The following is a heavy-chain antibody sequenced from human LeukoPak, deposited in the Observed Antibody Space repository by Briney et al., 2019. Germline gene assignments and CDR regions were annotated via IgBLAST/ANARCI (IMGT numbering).Heavy chain of an antibody. CDR2: ISYDGSYK. Sequence: PGRSLRLSCAASGFTFSDYVMDWVRQAPGKGLEWVAVISYDGSYKFYADSVKGRFTISRDNSKNTLDLQMNSLRAEDSAFYYCARGVGLRYNWFDPWGQGTLVTVSS. J-gene: IGHJ5*02. CDR3: ARGVGLRYNWFDP. V-gene: IGHV3-30*01. CDR1: GFTFSDYV. D-gene: IGHD1-26*01.